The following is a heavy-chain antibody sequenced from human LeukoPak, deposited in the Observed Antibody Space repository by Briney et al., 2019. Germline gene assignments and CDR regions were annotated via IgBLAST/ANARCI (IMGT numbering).Heavy chain of an antibody. Sequence: SETLSLTCTVSGGSISSYYWSWIRQPPGKGLEWIGEINHSGSTNYNPSLKSRVTISVDTSKNQLSLKLSSVTAADTAVYYCARGVLRWLEDVWGQGTTVTVSS. V-gene: IGHV4-34*01. D-gene: IGHD4-23*01. J-gene: IGHJ6*02. CDR3: ARGVLRWLEDV. CDR1: GGSISSYY. CDR2: INHSGST.